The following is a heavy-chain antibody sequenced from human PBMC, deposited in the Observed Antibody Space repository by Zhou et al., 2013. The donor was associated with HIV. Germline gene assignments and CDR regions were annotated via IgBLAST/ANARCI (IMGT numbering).Heavy chain of an antibody. D-gene: IGHD3-10*01. V-gene: IGHV1-69*05. CDR1: GDTFVNHA. Sequence: QVQLVQSGAEVKKPGSSVKVSCKASGDTFVNHALNWVRQAPRQGLEWMGGIMTLFDTADYSQKFEARVTITMDESTTIAYMELSGLTSEDTAVYYCARLKSGEDWFDSWGQGTLVTVSS. J-gene: IGHJ5*01. CDR3: ARLKSGEDWFDS. CDR2: IMTLFDTA.